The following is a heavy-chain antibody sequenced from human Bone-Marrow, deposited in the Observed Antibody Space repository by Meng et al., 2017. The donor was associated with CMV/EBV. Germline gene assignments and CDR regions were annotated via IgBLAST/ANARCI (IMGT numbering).Heavy chain of an antibody. D-gene: IGHD2-2*01. CDR2: IGTAGDT. V-gene: IGHV3-13*01. CDR3: AKDIGCSSTSCYHGMDV. J-gene: IGHJ6*02. CDR1: GFTFSSYD. Sequence: GESLKISCAASGFTFSSYDMHWVRQATGKGLEWVSAIGTAGDTYYPGSVKGRFTISRENAKNSLYLQMNSLRAGDTAVYYCAKDIGCSSTSCYHGMDVWGQGTTVTVSS.